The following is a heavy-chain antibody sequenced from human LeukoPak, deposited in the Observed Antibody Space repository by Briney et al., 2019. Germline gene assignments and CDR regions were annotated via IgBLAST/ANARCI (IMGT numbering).Heavy chain of an antibody. V-gene: IGHV3-23*01. CDR3: ASYTSSWTGYFQH. CDR1: GFTFSSYA. Sequence: PGGSLRLSCAASGFTFSSYAMSWVRQAPGKGREWVSALSGSGGSTYYADYVKGRFTISRDNSKNTLYLQMNSLRAEDTAVYYCASYTSSWTGYFQHWARAPWSPSPQ. CDR2: LSGSGGST. D-gene: IGHD6-13*01. J-gene: IGHJ1*01.